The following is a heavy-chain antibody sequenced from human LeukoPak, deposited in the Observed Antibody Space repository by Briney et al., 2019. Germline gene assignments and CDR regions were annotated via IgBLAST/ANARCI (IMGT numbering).Heavy chain of an antibody. CDR3: ASTLGYSGYDYGATFDY. Sequence: GGSLRLSCAASGFTFSSYSMNWVRQAPGKGLGWVSSISSSSSYIYYADSVKGRFTISRDNAKNSLDLLMNSLRAEDTAVYYCASTLGYSGYDYGATFDYWGQGTLVTVSS. CDR1: GFTFSSYS. CDR2: ISSSSSYI. D-gene: IGHD5-12*01. V-gene: IGHV3-21*01. J-gene: IGHJ4*02.